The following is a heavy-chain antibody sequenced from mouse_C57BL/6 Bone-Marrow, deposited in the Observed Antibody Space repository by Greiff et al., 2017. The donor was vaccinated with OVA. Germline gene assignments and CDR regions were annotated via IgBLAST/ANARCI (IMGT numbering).Heavy chain of an antibody. V-gene: IGHV1-55*01. J-gene: IGHJ4*01. CDR1: GYTFTSYW. Sequence: QVQLKQPGAELVKPGASVKMSCKASGYTFTSYWITWVKQRPGQGLEWIGDIYPGSGSTNYNEKFKSKATLTVDTSSSTAYMQLSSLTSEDSAVYYCASHDGSYYYAMDYWGQGTSVTVSS. D-gene: IGHD2-3*01. CDR3: ASHDGSYYYAMDY. CDR2: IYPGSGST.